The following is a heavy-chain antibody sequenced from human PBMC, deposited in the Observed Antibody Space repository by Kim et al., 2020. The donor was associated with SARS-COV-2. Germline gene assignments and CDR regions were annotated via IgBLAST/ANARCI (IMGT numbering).Heavy chain of an antibody. CDR2: INRDGDT. CDR1: GFTFSNFA. CDR3: AQSYEAKRGLGVTSLSY. Sequence: GGSLRLSCEASGFTFSNFAMGWVRQPPGKGLEGVSIINRDGDTRYADSVKGRFVISRDNSKSTLYLEMNSLRAEDTAIYYCAQSYEAKRGLGVTSLSYWGQGTLVTVSS. J-gene: IGHJ4*02. V-gene: IGHV3-23*01. D-gene: IGHD2-21*02.